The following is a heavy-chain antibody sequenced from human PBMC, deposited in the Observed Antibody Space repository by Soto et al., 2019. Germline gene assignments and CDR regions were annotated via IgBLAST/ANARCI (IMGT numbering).Heavy chain of an antibody. Sequence: TCTVSGDSIKNYFWSWVRQPPGKGLEWIGHFYHSGTTNYSPALKSRVTISIDQSKNQFSLRLNSVTAADTAVYFCARDPGYCTNGVCPIFDFWGQGIPVTVSA. CDR2: FYHSGTT. V-gene: IGHV4-59*01. J-gene: IGHJ4*02. CDR3: ARDPGYCTNGVCPIFDF. CDR1: GDSIKNYF. D-gene: IGHD2-8*01.